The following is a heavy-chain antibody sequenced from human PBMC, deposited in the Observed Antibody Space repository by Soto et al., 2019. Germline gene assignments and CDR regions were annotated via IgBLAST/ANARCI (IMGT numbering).Heavy chain of an antibody. CDR2: ISYDGSNK. CDR1: GFTFSNYA. J-gene: IGHJ4*02. V-gene: IGHV3-30-3*01. Sequence: PGGSLRLSCVASGFTFSNYAMNWVRHAPGKGLEWVAVISYDGSNKYYADSVKGRITISRDNSRNTLYLQMNNLRAEDTAMYYCARDLGNNYGSFAYWGQGTLVTVSS. D-gene: IGHD4-17*01. CDR3: ARDLGNNYGSFAY.